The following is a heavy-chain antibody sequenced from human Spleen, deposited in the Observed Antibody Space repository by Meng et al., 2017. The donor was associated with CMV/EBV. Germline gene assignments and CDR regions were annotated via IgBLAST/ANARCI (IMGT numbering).Heavy chain of an antibody. CDR1: GFTFDDYG. CDR2: ISSSSSYI. Sequence: GESLKISCAASGFTFDDYGMSWVRQAPGKGLEWVSSISSSSSYIYYADSVKGRFTISRDNAKNSLYLQMNSLRAEDTAVYYCARDKRSGYDFIHYGMDVWGQGTTVTVSS. V-gene: IGHV3-21*01. J-gene: IGHJ6*02. CDR3: ARDKRSGYDFIHYGMDV. D-gene: IGHD5-12*01.